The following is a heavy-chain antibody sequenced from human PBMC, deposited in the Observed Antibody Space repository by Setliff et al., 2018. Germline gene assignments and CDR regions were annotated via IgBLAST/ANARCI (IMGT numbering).Heavy chain of an antibody. CDR1: GYSISSGYN. V-gene: IGHV4-38-2*01. Sequence: SETLSLTCAVSGYSISSGYNWGWIRQPPGKGLEWIASLYYRGSTSYNSSLKSRVSISVDTSKNQFSLNLNSVAAADTAVYYCATLTGDRGVDYWGQGRLVTVSS. CDR2: LYYRGST. D-gene: IGHD7-27*01. CDR3: ATLTGDRGVDY. J-gene: IGHJ4*02.